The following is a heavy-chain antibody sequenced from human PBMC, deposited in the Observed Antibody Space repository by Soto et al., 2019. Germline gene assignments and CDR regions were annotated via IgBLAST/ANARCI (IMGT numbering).Heavy chain of an antibody. CDR1: GFSFSTYD. D-gene: IGHD2-15*01. J-gene: IGHJ5*01. CDR2: ISTTSFTI. Sequence: GSLRLSCAASGFSFSTYDMDWVRQAPGKAPEWIAHISTTSFTIYYADSVKGRFTISRDNARNSLYLEMKSLRDEDTAVYYCARDRCFDGSCYSASDSWGQGILVTVSS. CDR3: ARDRCFDGSCYSASDS. V-gene: IGHV3-48*02.